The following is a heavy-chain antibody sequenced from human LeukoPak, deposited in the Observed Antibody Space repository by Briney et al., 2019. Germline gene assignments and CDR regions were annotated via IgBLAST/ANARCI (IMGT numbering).Heavy chain of an antibody. D-gene: IGHD6-13*01. Sequence: SETLSLTCAVYGGSFSGYYWSWIRQPPGKGLEWIGEINHSGSTNYNPSLKSRVTISVDTSKNQFSLKLSSVTAADTAVYYCAKDGEPSSHLPYYFDYWGQGTLVTVSS. CDR1: GGSFSGYY. J-gene: IGHJ4*02. CDR3: AKDGEPSSHLPYYFDY. V-gene: IGHV4-34*01. CDR2: INHSGST.